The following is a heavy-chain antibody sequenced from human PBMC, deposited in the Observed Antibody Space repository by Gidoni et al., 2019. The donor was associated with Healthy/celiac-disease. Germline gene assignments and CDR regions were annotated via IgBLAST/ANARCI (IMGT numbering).Heavy chain of an antibody. Sequence: QVQLVESGGGVVQPGRSLRLSCAASGFTFRTHGMHWVRQAPGRGLEWVAVIWYDGSNKYYGDSVKGRFSISRDNSKNTLYLQMNSLRAEDTAVYYCAREATIREPYFDYWGQGTLVTVSS. CDR2: IWYDGSNK. V-gene: IGHV3-33*01. CDR1: GFTFRTHG. CDR3: AREATIREPYFDY. J-gene: IGHJ4*02. D-gene: IGHD5-12*01.